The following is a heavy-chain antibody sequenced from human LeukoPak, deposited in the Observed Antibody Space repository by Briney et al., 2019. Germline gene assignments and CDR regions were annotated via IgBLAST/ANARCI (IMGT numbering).Heavy chain of an antibody. CDR2: ISSSGSTI. D-gene: IGHD3-10*01. Sequence: GGSLRLSCAASGFTFSSYEMNWVRQAPGKGLEWVSYISSSGSTIYYADSVKGRFTISRDNAKNSLYLQMNSLRAEDTAVYYCARTMVRGVIIGAFDIWGQGTMVTVSS. V-gene: IGHV3-48*03. CDR1: GFTFSSYE. CDR3: ARTMVRGVIIGAFDI. J-gene: IGHJ3*02.